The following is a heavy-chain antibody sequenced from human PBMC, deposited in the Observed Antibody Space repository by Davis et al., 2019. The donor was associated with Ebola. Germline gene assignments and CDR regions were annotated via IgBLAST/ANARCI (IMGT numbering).Heavy chain of an antibody. CDR1: GFTVSSNY. Sequence: GESLKISCAASGFTVSSNYMSWVRQAPGKGLEWVSVIYSGGSTYYADSVKGRFTISRDDSKNTAYLQMNSLKTEDTAVYYCSIAAAGTNDYWGQGTLVTVSS. CDR2: IYSGGST. V-gene: IGHV3-66*01. CDR3: SIAAAGTNDY. J-gene: IGHJ4*02. D-gene: IGHD6-13*01.